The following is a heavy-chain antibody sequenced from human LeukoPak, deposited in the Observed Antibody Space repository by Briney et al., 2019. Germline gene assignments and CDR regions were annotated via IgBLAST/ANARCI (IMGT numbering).Heavy chain of an antibody. D-gene: IGHD4-17*01. CDR2: IYYSGST. CDR3: ARHYGDYAYYYYMDV. CDR1: GGSISSSSYY. V-gene: IGHV4-39*07. Sequence: MSSETLSLTCTVSGGSISSSSYYWGWIRQPPGKGLEWIGSIYYSGSTNYNPSLKSRVTMSVDTSKNQFSLKLSSVTAADTAVYYCARHYGDYAYYYYMDVWGKGTTVTVSS. J-gene: IGHJ6*03.